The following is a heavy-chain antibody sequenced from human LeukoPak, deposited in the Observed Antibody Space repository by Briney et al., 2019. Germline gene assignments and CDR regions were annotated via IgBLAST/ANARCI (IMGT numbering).Heavy chain of an antibody. D-gene: IGHD1-14*01. CDR1: GFRFSYHD. CDR2: ICAAGAHT. J-gene: IGHJ3*02. V-gene: IGHV3-64*02. Sequence: PGGSLRLSCAASGFRFSYHDMHWVRQAPGKGLEFVSSICAAGAHTFYADSVKGRFTISRDNFQSTMYLQMDGLRPEDSAVYYCARELGGTKTGGFDIWGQGTVVTVSS. CDR3: ARELGGTKTGGFDI.